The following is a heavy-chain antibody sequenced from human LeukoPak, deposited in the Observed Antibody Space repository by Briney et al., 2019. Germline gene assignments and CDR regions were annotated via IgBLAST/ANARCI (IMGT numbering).Heavy chain of an antibody. CDR2: IYTSGST. D-gene: IGHD6-19*01. Sequence: KPSETLSLTCTVSGGSICSYYWSWIRQPAGKGLEWIGRIYTSGSTNYNPSLKSRVTMSVDTSKNQFSLKLSSVTAADTAVYYCARDRPGHGYSSGWYYFDYWGQGTLVTVSS. CDR1: GGSICSYY. V-gene: IGHV4-4*07. J-gene: IGHJ4*02. CDR3: ARDRPGHGYSSGWYYFDY.